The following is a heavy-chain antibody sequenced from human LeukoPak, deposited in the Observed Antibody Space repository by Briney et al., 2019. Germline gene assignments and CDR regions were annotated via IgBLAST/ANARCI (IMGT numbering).Heavy chain of an antibody. D-gene: IGHD5-18*01. CDR1: GFTFSSNA. V-gene: IGHV3-30-3*01. J-gene: IGHJ3*02. CDR2: VSYDGINK. CDR3: ARDPKRGYSYGWGAFDI. Sequence: PGGSLRLSCAASGFTFSSNAMHWVRQAPGKGLEWVAIVSYDGINKDYADSVKGRFTTSRDNSKNTLYLQMNSLRAEDTAMYYCARDPKRGYSYGWGAFDIWGQGTMVSVSS.